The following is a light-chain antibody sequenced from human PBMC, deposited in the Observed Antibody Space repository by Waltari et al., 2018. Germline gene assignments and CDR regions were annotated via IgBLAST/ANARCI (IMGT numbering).Light chain of an antibody. V-gene: IGKV1-12*01. CDR1: QGLGRW. CDR2: AAS. Sequence: DIQLTQSPSFLSASVRDRVPITCRASQGLGRWLAWYQQKPGKAPKFLIYAASSLQSGVPSRFSGSGSGTDFTLTINSLQPEDFATYYCQQANTFPFTFGQGTRLEIK. CDR3: QQANTFPFT. J-gene: IGKJ5*01.